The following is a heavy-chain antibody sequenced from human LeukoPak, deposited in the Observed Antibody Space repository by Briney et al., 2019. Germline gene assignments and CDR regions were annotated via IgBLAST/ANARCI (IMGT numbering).Heavy chain of an antibody. V-gene: IGHV3-23*01. D-gene: IGHD6-19*01. J-gene: IGHJ4*02. CDR3: AKDPQWLVKRPQFDY. CDR1: GFTFSSYA. Sequence: GGSLRLSCAASGFTFSSYAMSWVRQAPGKGLEWVSAISGSGGSTYYADSVKGRFTISRDNSKNTLYPQMNSLRAEDTAVYYCAKDPQWLVKRPQFDYWGQGTLVTVSS. CDR2: ISGSGGST.